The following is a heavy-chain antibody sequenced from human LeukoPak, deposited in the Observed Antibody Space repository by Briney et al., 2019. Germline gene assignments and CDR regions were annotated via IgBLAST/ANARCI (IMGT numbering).Heavy chain of an antibody. D-gene: IGHD5-24*01. V-gene: IGHV3-23*01. CDR2: ISGSGGST. J-gene: IGHJ4*02. CDR3: ARDSLERGSDY. Sequence: GGSLRLSCAASGFTFSSYAMGWVRQAPGKGLEWVSAISGSGGSTYYADSVKGRFTISRDNSKNTLCLQMNSLRAEDTAVYYCARDSLERGSDYWGQGTLVTVSS. CDR1: GFTFSSYA.